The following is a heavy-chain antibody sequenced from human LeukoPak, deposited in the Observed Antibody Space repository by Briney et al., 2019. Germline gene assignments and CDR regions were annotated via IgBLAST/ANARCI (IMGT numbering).Heavy chain of an antibody. D-gene: IGHD3-10*01. Sequence: SETLSLTCTVSGASISSNSYYWDWLRQPPGMGLEWIGTIHYSGSTSYNPSLKSRITISVDTSKNQFSLKLSSVTAADTAVYYCARGGTLYNNNYWGQGTLVTVSS. CDR3: ARGGTLYNNNY. V-gene: IGHV4-39*07. CDR1: GASISSNSYY. CDR2: IHYSGST. J-gene: IGHJ4*02.